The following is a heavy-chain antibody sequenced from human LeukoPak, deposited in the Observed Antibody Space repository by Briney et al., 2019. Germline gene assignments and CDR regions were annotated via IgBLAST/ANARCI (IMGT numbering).Heavy chain of an antibody. Sequence: SVKVSCKASGGTFSSYAISWVRQAPGQGLEWMGRIIPILGIANYAQKFQGRVTITADKSTSTAYMELSSLRSDDTAVYYCARFPRGYCSGTSCLLDYWGQGTLVTVSS. J-gene: IGHJ4*02. D-gene: IGHD2-2*03. CDR1: GGTFSSYA. CDR2: IIPILGIA. CDR3: ARFPRGYCSGTSCLLDY. V-gene: IGHV1-69*04.